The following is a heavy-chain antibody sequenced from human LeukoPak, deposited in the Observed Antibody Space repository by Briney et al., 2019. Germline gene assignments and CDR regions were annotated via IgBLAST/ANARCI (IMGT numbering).Heavy chain of an antibody. D-gene: IGHD6-6*01. V-gene: IGHV3-21*01. CDR1: GFTFSGYR. Sequence: GGSLRLSCAASGFTFSGYRMNWVRQAPGKGLEWVSSFSSSSGYIFYADSVKGRFTISRDNAKNSLYLQMNSLRAEDTAVYYCARSFPYRSSAVDYWGQGTLVTVSS. CDR3: ARSFPYRSSAVDY. J-gene: IGHJ4*02. CDR2: FSSSSGYI.